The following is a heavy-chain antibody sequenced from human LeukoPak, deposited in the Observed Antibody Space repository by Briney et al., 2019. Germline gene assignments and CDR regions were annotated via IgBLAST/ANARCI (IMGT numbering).Heavy chain of an antibody. D-gene: IGHD1-7*01. CDR2: IYPVVSET. J-gene: IGHJ4*02. CDR1: GSSFTSYW. CDR3: ARLVGGEELLDY. V-gene: IGHV5-51*01. Sequence: GESLKISCKGSGSSFTSYWIGWVRQMPGKGLEWMGIIYPVVSETTYRPSFQGHVTISAAKSISTANLQWSSLKASDTAMYHCARLVGGEELLDYWGQGSLVAV.